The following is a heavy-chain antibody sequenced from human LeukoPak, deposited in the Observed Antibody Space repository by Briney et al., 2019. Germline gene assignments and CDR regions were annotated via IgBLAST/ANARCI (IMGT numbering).Heavy chain of an antibody. D-gene: IGHD5-18*01. CDR2: ISYDGSNK. CDR1: GFTFSSYG. CDR3: AKVGGIQLSPDDAFDI. J-gene: IGHJ3*02. V-gene: IGHV3-30*18. Sequence: PGGSLRLSCSVSGFTFSSYGMHWVRQAPGKGLEWVAVISYDGSNKYYADSVKGRFTISRDNSKNTLYLQMNSLRAEDTAVYYCAKVGGIQLSPDDAFDIWGQGTMVTVSS.